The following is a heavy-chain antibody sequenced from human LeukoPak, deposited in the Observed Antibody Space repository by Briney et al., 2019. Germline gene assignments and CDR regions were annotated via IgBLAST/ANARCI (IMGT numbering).Heavy chain of an antibody. J-gene: IGHJ5*02. V-gene: IGHV3-7*03. D-gene: IGHD3-10*01. CDR2: VKQDRSGE. CDR1: GFNLTDYW. CDR3: ARQFAISFGDLLRKPFDP. Sequence: GGSLRLSCAASGFNLTDYWMGWVHQAPGKGLEWVANVKQDRSGEYYVDSVKGRFTISRDNAKNSVYLQMNSLRADDTAVYYCARQFAISFGDLLRKPFDPWGQGTLVTVSS.